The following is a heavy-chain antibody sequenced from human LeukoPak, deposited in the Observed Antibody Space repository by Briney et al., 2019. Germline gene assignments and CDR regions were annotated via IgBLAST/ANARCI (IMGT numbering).Heavy chain of an antibody. V-gene: IGHV1-2*02. J-gene: IGHJ1*01. CDR3: ARALYHDSSGYYSSSYYYFQH. D-gene: IGHD3-22*01. CDR1: GYTFTSYY. Sequence: ASVKVSCKASGYTFTSYYLHWVRQAPGQGPEWMGWINPNSGGTNYAQKFQGRVTMTRDTSISTAYMELSRLRSDDTAEYYCARALYHDSSGYYSSSYYYFQHWGQGTLVTVSS. CDR2: INPNSGGT.